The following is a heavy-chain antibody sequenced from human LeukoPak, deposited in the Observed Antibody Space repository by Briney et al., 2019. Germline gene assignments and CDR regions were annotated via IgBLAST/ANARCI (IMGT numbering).Heavy chain of an antibody. CDR2: ISSSSSTI. J-gene: IGHJ5*02. Sequence: GGSLRLSCAASGFTFSSYSMNWVRQAPGKGLEWVSYISSSSSTIYYADSVKGRFTISRDNAKNSLYLLMNSLRDEDTAVYYCARDSLHGGFDPWGQGTLVTVSS. CDR3: ARDSLHGGFDP. CDR1: GFTFSSYS. D-gene: IGHD4-17*01. V-gene: IGHV3-48*02.